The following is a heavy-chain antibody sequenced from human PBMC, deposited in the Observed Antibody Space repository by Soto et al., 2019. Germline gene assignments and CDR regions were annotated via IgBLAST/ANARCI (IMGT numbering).Heavy chain of an antibody. Sequence: GGSLRLSCAASGFTFSSYAMSWVRQAPGKGLEWVSAISGSGGSTYYADSVKGRFTISRDNSKNTLYLQMNSLRAEDTAVYYCAKRQDIVVVVRYFYYYMDVWGKGTTVTVSS. CDR1: GFTFSSYA. CDR3: AKRQDIVVVVRYFYYYMDV. CDR2: ISGSGGST. V-gene: IGHV3-23*01. D-gene: IGHD2-15*01. J-gene: IGHJ6*03.